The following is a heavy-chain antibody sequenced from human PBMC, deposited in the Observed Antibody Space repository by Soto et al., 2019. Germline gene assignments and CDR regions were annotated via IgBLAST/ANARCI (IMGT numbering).Heavy chain of an antibody. J-gene: IGHJ5*02. CDR2: IYYRGGT. CDR3: AREMGVRYPFDP. D-gene: IGHD3-9*01. V-gene: IGHV4-59*01. Sequence: PSDTLYITRTVSRGSIKNYYWTGIRQPPGKGLEWIGYIYYRGGTDYNPSLKSRVTISVDASKNQFSLKLSSVTAADTAMYYCAREMGVRYPFDPWGQGTLVTVSS. CDR1: RGSIKNYY.